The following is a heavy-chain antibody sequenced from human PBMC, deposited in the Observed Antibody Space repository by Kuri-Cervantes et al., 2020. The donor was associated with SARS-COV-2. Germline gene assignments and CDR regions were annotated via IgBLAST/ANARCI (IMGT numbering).Heavy chain of an antibody. V-gene: IGHV4-34*01. CDR3: ARVSDSGSPRHPYFQH. D-gene: IGHD1-26*01. CDR1: GGSFSGYY. Sequence: ESLKISCAVYGGSFSGYYWSWIRQPPGKGLEWIGEINHSGSTNYNPSLKSRVTISVDTSKNQFSPKLSSVTAADTAVYYCARVSDSGSPRHPYFQHWGQGTLVTVSS. J-gene: IGHJ1*01. CDR2: INHSGST.